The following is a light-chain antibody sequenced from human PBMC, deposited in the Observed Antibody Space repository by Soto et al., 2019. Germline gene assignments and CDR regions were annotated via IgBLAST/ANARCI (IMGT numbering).Light chain of an antibody. CDR3: QQSYRAPYT. CDR1: QSISNF. Sequence: IQLTQSPSSLYTSVGDSVTITCRASQSISNFLNWYQHKPGKAPDLLIYAASTLFSGVPSRFRGSGYGTDFTLAITSLQPEDFATYSCQQSYRAPYTFGQGTKLEIK. CDR2: AAS. V-gene: IGKV1-39*01. J-gene: IGKJ2*01.